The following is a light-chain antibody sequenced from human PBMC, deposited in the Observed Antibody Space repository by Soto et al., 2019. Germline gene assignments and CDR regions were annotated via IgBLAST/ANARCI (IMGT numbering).Light chain of an antibody. V-gene: IGKV3-15*01. Sequence: EIVMTQSPATLSVSPGERATLSCRASQSVSSNLAWYQQKPGQAPRLLIYGASTRATGIPVRFSGSGSGTEFTLTISSLQSEDFAVYYCQQYNNWPPVTFGPGTKVDIK. CDR3: QQYNNWPPVT. CDR2: GAS. CDR1: QSVSSN. J-gene: IGKJ3*01.